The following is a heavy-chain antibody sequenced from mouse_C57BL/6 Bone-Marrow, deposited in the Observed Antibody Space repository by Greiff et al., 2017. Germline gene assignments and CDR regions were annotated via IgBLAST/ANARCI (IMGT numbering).Heavy chain of an antibody. D-gene: IGHD2-2*01. V-gene: IGHV14-4*01. CDR3: TLVTTEAWFAY. CDR1: GFNIKDDY. J-gene: IGHJ3*01. Sequence: VHVKQSGAELVRPGASVKLSCTASGFNIKDDYMHWVKQRPEQGLEWIGWIDPDNGDTEYASKFQGKATITADTSSNTAYLQLSSLTSEDTAVYYCTLVTTEAWFAYWGQGTLVTVSA. CDR2: IDPDNGDT.